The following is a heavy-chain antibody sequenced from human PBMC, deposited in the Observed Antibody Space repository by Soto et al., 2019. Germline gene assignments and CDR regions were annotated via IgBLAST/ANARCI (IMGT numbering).Heavy chain of an antibody. V-gene: IGHV4-39*01. CDR1: GGSISSSPYY. Sequence: QLQLQESGPGLGKPSETLSLTCTVSGGSISSSPYYWVWIRQPPGKGQEWIGSIYHSGNTYYNPSLKSRVNISVDTANKQFSLRLSSVTAADTAVYYCARGGSFGAYNSFDPWGQGTLVTVSS. CDR3: ARGGSFGAYNSFDP. D-gene: IGHD3-10*01. J-gene: IGHJ5*02. CDR2: IYHSGNT.